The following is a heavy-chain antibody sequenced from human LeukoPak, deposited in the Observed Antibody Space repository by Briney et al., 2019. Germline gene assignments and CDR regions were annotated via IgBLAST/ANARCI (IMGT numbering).Heavy chain of an antibody. D-gene: IGHD2-15*01. CDR3: VREHRYCSGGSCYSAASDDAFDI. V-gene: IGHV1-18*01. CDR2: VSIYIGKT. Sequence: ASVTVSCKPSGYTFSNYGMIWVRQDPGAPLEWAGGVSIYIGKTNYAQKFQGRVSMTTDTSTSTAYMELRSLRSDDTAVYYCVREHRYCSGGSCYSAASDDAFDIWGQGTMVTVSS. CDR1: GYTFSNYG. J-gene: IGHJ3*02.